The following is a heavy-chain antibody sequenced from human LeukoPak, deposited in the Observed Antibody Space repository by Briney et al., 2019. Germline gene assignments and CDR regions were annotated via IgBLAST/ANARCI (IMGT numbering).Heavy chain of an antibody. Sequence: KAGGSLRLPCAASGFTFSSYSMNWVRQAPGKGLEWVSSISSSSSYIYYADSVKGRFTISRDNAKNSLYLQMNSLRAEDTAVYYCARDTRSGIAARAFDYWGQGTLVAVSS. V-gene: IGHV3-21*01. CDR3: ARDTRSGIAARAFDY. D-gene: IGHD6-6*01. CDR2: ISSSSSYI. CDR1: GFTFSSYS. J-gene: IGHJ4*02.